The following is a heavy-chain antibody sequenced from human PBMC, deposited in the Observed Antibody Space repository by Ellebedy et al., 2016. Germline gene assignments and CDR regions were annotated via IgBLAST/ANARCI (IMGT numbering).Heavy chain of an antibody. CDR1: GYTFTNYA. V-gene: IGHV1-18*04. J-gene: IGHJ4*02. D-gene: IGHD3-16*02. CDR3: ARDSRVTFGGLIVYFDF. CDR2: INTFNGNP. Sequence: ASVKVSCKASGYTFTNYAITWVRQAPGQGLEWMGWINTFNGNPKYAQKVQGRVTMTTDTSTTTAYMELTSLRSDDTAVYYCARDSRVTFGGLIVYFDFWGQGTLVTVSS.